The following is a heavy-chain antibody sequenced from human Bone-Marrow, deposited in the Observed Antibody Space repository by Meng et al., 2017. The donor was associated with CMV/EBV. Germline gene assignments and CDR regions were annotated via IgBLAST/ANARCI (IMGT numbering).Heavy chain of an antibody. D-gene: IGHD2-2*01. CDR3: ARVRCSSTSCGFDP. CDR2: IYYSGST. CDR1: GGSISSYY. V-gene: IGHV4-59*01. Sequence: GSLRLSCTVSGGSISSYYWSWIRQPPGKGLEWIGYIYYSGSTNYSPSLKSRVTISVDTSKNQFSLKLSSVTAADTAVYYCARVRCSSTSCGFDPWGQGTLVTVSS. J-gene: IGHJ5*02.